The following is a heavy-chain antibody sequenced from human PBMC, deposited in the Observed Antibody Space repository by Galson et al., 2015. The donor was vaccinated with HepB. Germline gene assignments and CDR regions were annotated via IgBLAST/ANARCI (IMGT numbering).Heavy chain of an antibody. D-gene: IGHD2-2*01. CDR3: ARDLGQYCSSIRCSPNYVDY. J-gene: IGHJ4*02. CDR1: GASISSTDSY. CDR2: IYYSGST. V-gene: IGHV4-39*02. Sequence: LSLTCTVSGASISSTDSYWGWLRQSPGKDLEWIGSIYYSGSTYYNPSLRSRVSISVDTSKRQFSLRLSSVTAADTAVYYCARDLGQYCSSIRCSPNYVDYWGQGTLVTVSS.